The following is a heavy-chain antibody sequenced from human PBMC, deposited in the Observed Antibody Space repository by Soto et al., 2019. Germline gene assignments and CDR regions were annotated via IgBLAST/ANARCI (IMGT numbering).Heavy chain of an antibody. V-gene: IGHV1-58*01. D-gene: IGHD1-26*01. CDR3: AADLYSGSYYYYYVIDV. J-gene: IGHJ6*02. CDR2: IVVGSGNT. Sequence: SVKVSCKASGFTFTSSAVQWVRQARGQRLEWIGWIVVGSGNTNYAQKFQERVTITRDMSTSTAYMELSSLRSEDTAVYYCAADLYSGSYYYYYVIDVWGQGSSVTGSS. CDR1: GFTFTSSA.